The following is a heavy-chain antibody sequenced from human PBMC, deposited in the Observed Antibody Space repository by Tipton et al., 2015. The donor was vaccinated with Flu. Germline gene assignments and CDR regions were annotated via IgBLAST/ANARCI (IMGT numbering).Heavy chain of an antibody. D-gene: IGHD1-26*01. V-gene: IGHV5-51*01. CDR3: AGARPSRLIGGATNLQF. J-gene: IGHJ4*02. CDR1: GYSFTNYW. Sequence: QLVQSGVELKRPGESLKISCKGSGYSFTNYWIAWVRQMPGKGLEWMGIIYPGDSETRYSPSFRGQVTISADKSINTAYLQWSTLRASDTARYFCAGARPSRLIGGATNLQFWGQGTLVTVSS. CDR2: IYPGDSET.